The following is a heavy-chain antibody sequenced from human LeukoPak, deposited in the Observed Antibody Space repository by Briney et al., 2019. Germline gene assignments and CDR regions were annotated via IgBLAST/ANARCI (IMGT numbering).Heavy chain of an antibody. J-gene: IGHJ5*02. V-gene: IGHV1-46*01. CDR2: INPSGGST. CDR3: ARDYGDYARINWFDP. Sequence: ASVKVSCKASGYTFTSYYMHWVRQAPGQGLEWMGIINPSGGSTSYAQKFQGRVTMTRDTSTSTVYMELSSLRSEDTAVYYCARDYGDYARINWFDPWGQGTLVTVSS. D-gene: IGHD4-17*01. CDR1: GYTFTSYY.